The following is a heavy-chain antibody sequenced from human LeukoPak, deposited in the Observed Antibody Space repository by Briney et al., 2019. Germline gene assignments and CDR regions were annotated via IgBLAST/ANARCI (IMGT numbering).Heavy chain of an antibody. D-gene: IGHD6-13*01. Sequence: SVKVSCKASGGTFSRYAISWVRQAPGQGLEWMGGIIPIFGTANYAQKFQGRVTITADESTSTAYMELSSLRSEDTAVYYCARPRGGIAAGSYYYYYGMDVWGKGTTVTVSS. V-gene: IGHV1-69*01. J-gene: IGHJ6*04. CDR1: GGTFSRYA. CDR3: ARPRGGIAAGSYYYYYGMDV. CDR2: IIPIFGTA.